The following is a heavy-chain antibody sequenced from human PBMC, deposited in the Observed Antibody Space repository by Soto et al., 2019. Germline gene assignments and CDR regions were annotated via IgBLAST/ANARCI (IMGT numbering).Heavy chain of an antibody. CDR3: ARDKDRLQLGGNYYYIMDV. CDR1: GYTFTSYA. CDR2: INAGNGNT. V-gene: IGHV1-3*01. J-gene: IGHJ6*02. Sequence: ASVKVSCKASGYTFTSYAMHWVRQAPGQRLEWMGWINAGNGNTKYSQKFQGRVTITRDTSASTAYVELSSLRSEDTAVYYCARDKDRLQLGGNYYYIMDVWGQGTTVTVSS. D-gene: IGHD4-4*01.